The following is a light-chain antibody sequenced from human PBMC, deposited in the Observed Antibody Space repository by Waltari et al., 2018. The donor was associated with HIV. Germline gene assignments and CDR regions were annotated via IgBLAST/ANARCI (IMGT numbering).Light chain of an antibody. CDR3: GTWDSSLSAVV. CDR2: DNS. J-gene: IGLJ1*01. Sequence: QSVFTQPPSVSAAPGQKVTISCPVSTPTLGTNYVSWYQRLPGTAPKLLIYDNSERPSGIPDRFSGSKSGTSATLGITGLQTGDEADYYCGTWDSSLSAVVFGTGTKVTVL. CDR1: TPTLGTNY. V-gene: IGLV1-51*01.